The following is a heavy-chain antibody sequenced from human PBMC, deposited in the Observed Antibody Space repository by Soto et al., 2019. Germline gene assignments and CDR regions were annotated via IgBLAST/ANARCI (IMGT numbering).Heavy chain of an antibody. D-gene: IGHD2-2*01. CDR1: GGSFSSSSYF. V-gene: IGHV4-39*01. CDR2: ISYSGST. J-gene: IGHJ5*02. CDR3: ASTGRFAAIELWWFDP. Sequence: SETLSLTCTVSGGSFSSSSYFWAWIRQPPGKGLEWIGSISYSGSTYYNPSLKSRVTISVDTSKNQISVKLNSVTAADTAVYYCASTGRFAAIELWWFDPWGRGTLVTVS.